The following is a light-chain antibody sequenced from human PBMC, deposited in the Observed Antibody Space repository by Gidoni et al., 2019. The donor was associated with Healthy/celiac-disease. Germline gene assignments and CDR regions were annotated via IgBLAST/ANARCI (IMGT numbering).Light chain of an antibody. CDR3: QQSYSTPWT. V-gene: IGKV1-39*01. CDR1: QSISSY. Sequence: DIQMTQTPSSLYASVGDRVTITCRASQSISSYLNWYKQKPGKAPKLLIYDASSLQSGVPSRFRGSGSGTDFTLTISSLQPEDFATYYCQQSYSTPWTFGQGTKVEIK. CDR2: DAS. J-gene: IGKJ1*01.